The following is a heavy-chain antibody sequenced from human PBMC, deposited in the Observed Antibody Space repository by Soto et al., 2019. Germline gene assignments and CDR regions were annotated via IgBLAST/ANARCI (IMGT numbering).Heavy chain of an antibody. D-gene: IGHD1-26*01. CDR2: INSDGSST. CDR1: GFTFSSYW. Sequence: EVQLVESGGGLVQPGGSLRLSCAASGFTFSSYWMHWVRQAPGKGLVWVSRINSDGSSTSYADSVKGRFTISRDNAKNTLYLQMNSLRAEDTAVYYCARDCRVGATSGSCWFDPWGQGTLVTVSS. J-gene: IGHJ5*02. V-gene: IGHV3-74*01. CDR3: ARDCRVGATSGSCWFDP.